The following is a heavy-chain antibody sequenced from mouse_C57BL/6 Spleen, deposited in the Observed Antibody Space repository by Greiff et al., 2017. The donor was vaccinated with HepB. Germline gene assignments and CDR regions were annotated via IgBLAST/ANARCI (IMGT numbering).Heavy chain of an antibody. Sequence: EVKLMDSGGGLVQSGRSLRLSCATSGFTFSDFYMEWVRQAPGKGLEWIAASRNKANDYTTEYSASVKGRFIVSRDTSQSILYLQMNALRAEDTAIYYCARDIYAMDYWGQGTSVTVSS. CDR2: SRNKANDYTT. CDR1: GFTFSDFY. J-gene: IGHJ4*01. V-gene: IGHV7-1*01. CDR3: ARDIYAMDY.